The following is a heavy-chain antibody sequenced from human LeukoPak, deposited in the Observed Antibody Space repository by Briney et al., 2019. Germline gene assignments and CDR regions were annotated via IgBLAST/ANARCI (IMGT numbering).Heavy chain of an antibody. CDR3: AKASTDCSRASCYPTDYYYYYMDV. CDR2: ISYDGSNK. CDR1: GFTFSSYA. J-gene: IGHJ6*03. D-gene: IGHD2-2*01. Sequence: GGSLRLSCAASGFTFSSYAMHWVRQAPGKGLEWVAVISYDGSNKYYVDSVKGRFTISRDNSKNTLYLQMNSLRAEDTAVFYCAKASTDCSRASCYPTDYYYYYMDVWGKGTTVIVSS. V-gene: IGHV3-30-3*01.